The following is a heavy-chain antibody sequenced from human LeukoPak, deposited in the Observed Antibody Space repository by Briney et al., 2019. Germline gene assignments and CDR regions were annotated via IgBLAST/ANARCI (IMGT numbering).Heavy chain of an antibody. CDR2: ISYDGSYT. J-gene: IGHJ6*04. CDR3: ARALDV. Sequence: PGGSLRLSCVDSGLSFNTYAMHWVRQASGKGLEWVAAISYDGSYTYYRDSVRGRFTISRDNSKNTMYLQMNSLRAEDTAMYYCARALDVWGKGTTVTVSS. V-gene: IGHV3-30*04. CDR1: GLSFNTYA.